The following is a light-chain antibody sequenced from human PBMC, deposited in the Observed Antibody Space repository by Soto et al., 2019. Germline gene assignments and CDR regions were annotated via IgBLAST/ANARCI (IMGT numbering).Light chain of an antibody. CDR1: SSDVGGYNY. J-gene: IGLJ3*02. Sequence: QSALTQPRSVSGSPGQSVTVSCTGTSSDVGGYNYISWYQHRPGKAPKVMIYDVVKRPSGVPDRFSASKSGNTVSLTISGLQAEDEAYYYCSSYTSSTTWVFGGGTKLTVL. CDR2: DVV. V-gene: IGLV2-11*01. CDR3: SSYTSSTTWV.